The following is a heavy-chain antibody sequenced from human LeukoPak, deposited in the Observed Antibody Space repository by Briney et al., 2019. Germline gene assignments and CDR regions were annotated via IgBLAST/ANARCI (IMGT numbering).Heavy chain of an antibody. V-gene: IGHV4-39*01. Sequence: SETLSLTCTVSGGSISSSSYYWGWIRQPPGKGLEWVGSIYYSGSTYYNPSLKSRVTISVDTSKNQFSLKLSSVTAADTAVYYCASEQIAVAGNYYYYGMDVWGQGTTVTVSS. D-gene: IGHD6-19*01. CDR2: IYYSGST. CDR3: ASEQIAVAGNYYYYGMDV. J-gene: IGHJ6*02. CDR1: GGSISSSSYY.